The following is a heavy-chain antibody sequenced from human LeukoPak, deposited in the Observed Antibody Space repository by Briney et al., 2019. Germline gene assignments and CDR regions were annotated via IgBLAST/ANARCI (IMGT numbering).Heavy chain of an antibody. V-gene: IGHV3-48*03. Sequence: GGSLRLSCAASGFTFSSYEMNWVRQAPGKGLEWVSYISSSGSTIYYADSVKGRFTISRDNAKYSLYLQMNSLRAEDTAVYYCARPTRIAAANYGMDVWGKGTTVTVSS. CDR1: GFTFSSYE. CDR3: ARPTRIAAANYGMDV. J-gene: IGHJ6*04. D-gene: IGHD6-13*01. CDR2: ISSSGSTI.